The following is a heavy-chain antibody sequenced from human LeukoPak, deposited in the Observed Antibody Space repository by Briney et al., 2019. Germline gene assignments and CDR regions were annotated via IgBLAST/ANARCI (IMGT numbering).Heavy chain of an antibody. CDR3: ARQHCGGDCSLDY. V-gene: IGHV4-4*02. J-gene: IGHJ4*02. D-gene: IGHD2-21*02. CDR1: GGSISSSNW. CDR2: IYHSGST. Sequence: SETLSLTCAVSGGSISSSNWWSWVRQPPGKGLEWIGEIYHSGSTNYNPSLKSRVTISVDKSKNQFSLKLSSVTAADSAVYYCARQHCGGDCSLDYWGQGTLATVSS.